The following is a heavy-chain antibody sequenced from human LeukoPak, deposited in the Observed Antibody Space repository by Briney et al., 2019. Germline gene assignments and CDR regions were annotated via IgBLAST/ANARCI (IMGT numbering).Heavy chain of an antibody. D-gene: IGHD6-13*01. CDR3: AREHSSSWTYYYYYGMDV. Sequence: SSETLSLTCAVYGGSFSGYYWSWIRQPPGKGLEWLGEINHSGSTNYNPSLKSRVTISVDTSKNQFSLKLSSVTAADTAVYYCAREHSSSWTYYYYYGMDVWGQGTTVTVSS. CDR1: GGSFSGYY. CDR2: INHSGST. V-gene: IGHV4-34*01. J-gene: IGHJ6*02.